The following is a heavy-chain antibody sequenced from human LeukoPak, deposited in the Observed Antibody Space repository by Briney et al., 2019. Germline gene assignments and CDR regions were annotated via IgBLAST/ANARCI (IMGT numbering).Heavy chain of an antibody. CDR1: GFTFSSYW. J-gene: IGHJ6*02. V-gene: IGHV3-7*01. D-gene: IGHD5-18*01. CDR2: IKQDGSEK. CDR3: ARTGYSYGYLRYYYYGMDV. Sequence: PGGSLRLSCAASGFTFSSYWMSWVRQAPGKGLEWVANIKQDGSEKYYVDSVKGRFTISRDNAKNSLYLQMNSLRAEDTAVYHCARTGYSYGYLRYYYYGMDVWGQGTTVTVSS.